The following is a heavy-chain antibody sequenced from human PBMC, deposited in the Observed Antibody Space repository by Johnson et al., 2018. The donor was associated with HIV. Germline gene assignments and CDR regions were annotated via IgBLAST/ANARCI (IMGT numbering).Heavy chain of an antibody. CDR1: GFTVRSNY. J-gene: IGHJ3*02. CDR3: TRQADI. V-gene: IGHV3-74*02. Sequence: EVQLVESGGGLVQPGGSLRLSCAASGFTVRSNYMSWVRQAPGKGLEWVSRIKSDGSSTAYADSVKDRFTISRDNAKNTLYLQMNSLRGEDTAVYYCTRQADIWGQGTMVTVSS. CDR2: IKSDGSST.